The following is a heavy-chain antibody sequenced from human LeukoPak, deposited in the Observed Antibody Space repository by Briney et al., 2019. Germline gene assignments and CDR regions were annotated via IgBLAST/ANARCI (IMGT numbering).Heavy chain of an antibody. CDR2: ISGSGGST. J-gene: IGHJ6*03. V-gene: IGHV3-23*01. CDR1: GFTFSSYA. CDR3: SGGSCCHYYYYMDV. D-gene: IGHD2-15*01. Sequence: QAGGSLRLSCAASGFTFSSYAMSWVRQAPGKGLEWVSAISGSGGSTYYADSVKGRFTISRDNSKNTLYLQMNSLKTEDTAVYYCSGGSCCHYYYYMDVWGKGTTVTISS.